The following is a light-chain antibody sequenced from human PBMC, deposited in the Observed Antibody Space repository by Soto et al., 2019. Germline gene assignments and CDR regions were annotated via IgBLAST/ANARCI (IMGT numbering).Light chain of an antibody. V-gene: IGLV2-14*03. Sequence: QCALTXPVSVYGAPVQSLAISSTGTSSDVGAYIYVSWYQHHPGKAPKLILYDVSARPSGVSDRFSGSKSGNTASLTISGLQPEDEADYYCSSYTSSSTEVFGTGTKVTVL. J-gene: IGLJ1*01. CDR3: SSYTSSSTEV. CDR1: SSDVGAYIY. CDR2: DVS.